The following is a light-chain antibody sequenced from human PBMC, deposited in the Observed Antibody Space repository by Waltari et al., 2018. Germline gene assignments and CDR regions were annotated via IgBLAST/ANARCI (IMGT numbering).Light chain of an antibody. V-gene: IGLV2-23*02. CDR2: EVS. CDR1: SSVTGSSNF. CDR3: CSYGGTSLL. Sequence: SALTQPASVSGSPGQSISISCSGISSVTGSSNFVSWYQQYPGKAPRLLISEVSNRPSGISRRFSASKSATTAYLNISGLQTEDEAHYYCCSYGGTSLLFGGGTELTVL. J-gene: IGLJ2*01.